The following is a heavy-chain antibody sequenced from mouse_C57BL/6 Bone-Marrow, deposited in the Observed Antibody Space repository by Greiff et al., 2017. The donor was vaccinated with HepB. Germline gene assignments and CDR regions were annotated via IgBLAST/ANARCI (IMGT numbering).Heavy chain of an antibody. V-gene: IGHV14-2*01. Sequence: EVQLQQSGAELVKPGASVKLSCTASGFNITDYYMHWVKQRPVQGLEWIGSIDPEDGETKYDPKFQGKATITADTSSNTAYLQLSSLTSEDSAVYYCAGDCGSSWFDYGGRGTGATVS. CDR3: AGDCGSSWFDYGG. D-gene: IGHD2-4*01. CDR2: IDPEDGET. J-gene: IGHJ1*03. CDR1: GFNITDYY.